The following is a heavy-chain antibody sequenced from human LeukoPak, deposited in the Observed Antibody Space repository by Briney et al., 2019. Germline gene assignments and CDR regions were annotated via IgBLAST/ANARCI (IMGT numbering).Heavy chain of an antibody. CDR1: GFNFNNYA. J-gene: IGHJ4*02. CDR2: ISTNGGTT. V-gene: IGHV3-64*01. CDR3: ARGSDYDILSAYVQ. Sequence: PGGSLRLSCAASGFNFNNYAMHWVRQAPGKGLEFVSAISTNGGTTYYAKSVKGSFTISRDNTKNTLFIQMDSLRPEDMAVYYCARGSDYDILSAYVQWGQGAMVTVSS. D-gene: IGHD3-9*01.